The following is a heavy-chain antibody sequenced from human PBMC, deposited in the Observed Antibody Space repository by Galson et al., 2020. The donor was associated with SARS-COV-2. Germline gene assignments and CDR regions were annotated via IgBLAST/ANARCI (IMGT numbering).Heavy chain of an antibody. CDR2: IFFDGSEK. D-gene: IGHD7-27*01. Sequence: GESLKISCAASGFTFSDHAMHWVRQAPGKGLEWVAQIFFDGSEKYYGDSVRGRFTISRDSSKNTVYLQLNSLRTDDTAVYYCARDPGDFDFDIWGQGTMVTVSS. J-gene: IGHJ3*02. CDR1: GFTFSDHA. V-gene: IGHV3-30*02. CDR3: ARDPGDFDFDI.